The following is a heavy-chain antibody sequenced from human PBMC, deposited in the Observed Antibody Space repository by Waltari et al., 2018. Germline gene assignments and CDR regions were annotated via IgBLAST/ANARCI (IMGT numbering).Heavy chain of an antibody. CDR2: IKEDGSEG. D-gene: IGHD2-21*01. J-gene: IGHJ6*02. CDR1: GFTFSSSW. V-gene: IGHV3-7*04. CDR3: ARGPY. Sequence: EVRLVESGGGLVRPGGSLRLSCAASGFTFSSSWMSWVRQAPGKGVEWVASIKEDGSEGYYVDSAKGRSTISRDNAKTSLFLQMNSLRVEDTAVYYCARGPYWGQGTTVTVSS.